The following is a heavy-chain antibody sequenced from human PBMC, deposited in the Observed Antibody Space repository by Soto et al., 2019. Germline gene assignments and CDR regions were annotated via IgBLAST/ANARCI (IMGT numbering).Heavy chain of an antibody. Sequence: QVQLQQWGAGLLKPSETLTLTCAVYGGSFSGYYWSWIRQPPGKGLEWIGEINHSGSTNYNPSLKSRVTISVDTSKNQFSLKLSYVTAADTAVYYCARLQYCSGGSCYSVTNYWGQGTLVTVSS. CDR3: ARLQYCSGGSCYSVTNY. CDR2: INHSGST. V-gene: IGHV4-34*01. D-gene: IGHD2-15*01. J-gene: IGHJ4*02. CDR1: GGSFSGYY.